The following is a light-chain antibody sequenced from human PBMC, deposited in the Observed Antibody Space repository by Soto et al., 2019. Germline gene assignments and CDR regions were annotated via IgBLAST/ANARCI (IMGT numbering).Light chain of an antibody. CDR1: SSDVGGYNY. V-gene: IGLV2-11*01. CDR2: DVT. J-gene: IGLJ1*01. CDR3: CSYAGSYTYV. Sequence: QSVLTQPPSASGSPGQSLTISCTGTSSDVGGYNYVSWYQHHPGKAPKLMIYDVTKRPSGVRDRFSASKSGNTASLTISGLQAEDEADYYCCSYAGSYTYVFGTGTKVTVL.